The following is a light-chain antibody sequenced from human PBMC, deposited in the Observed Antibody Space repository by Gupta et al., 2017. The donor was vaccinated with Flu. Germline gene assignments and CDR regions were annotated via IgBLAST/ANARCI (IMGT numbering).Light chain of an antibody. CDR3: KQYSSYPVT. J-gene: IGKJ5*01. V-gene: IGKV1-5*03. CDR1: KSISGW. Sequence: PSNLSASVGGRVTITWRASKSISGWAEWYQEKPGKAPKLLIYKASAGNSGVPSRFSGSGSGTEFTLTITIRHPDDFATYYCKQYSSYPVTFGQGTXME. CDR2: KAS.